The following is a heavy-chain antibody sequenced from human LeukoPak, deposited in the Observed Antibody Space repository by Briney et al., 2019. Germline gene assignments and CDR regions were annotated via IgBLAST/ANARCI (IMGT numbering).Heavy chain of an antibody. Sequence: GRSLRLSCAASGLTFSSYAMHWVRQAPGKGLEWVALISSDGSNIYYADSVKGRFTISRDNSKNTLYLQMNSLRAEDTAVYYCARLGYCSSTSCLGGGLDYWGQGTLVTVSS. CDR2: ISSDGSNI. CDR3: ARLGYCSSTSCLGGGLDY. CDR1: GLTFSSYA. J-gene: IGHJ4*02. V-gene: IGHV3-30*03. D-gene: IGHD2-2*01.